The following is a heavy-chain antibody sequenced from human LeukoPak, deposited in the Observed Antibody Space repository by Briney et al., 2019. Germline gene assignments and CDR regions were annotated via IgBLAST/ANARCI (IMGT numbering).Heavy chain of an antibody. D-gene: IGHD3-9*01. Sequence: SETLSLTCTVFGGSISSSSYYWGWIRQPPGKGLEWIGEINHSGSTNYNPSLKSRVTISVDTSKNQFSLKLSSVTAADTAVYYCARLRRVLRYFDWSPQVFYFDYWGQGTLVTVSS. CDR1: GGSISSSSYY. J-gene: IGHJ4*02. CDR3: ARLRRVLRYFDWSPQVFYFDY. CDR2: INHSGST. V-gene: IGHV4-39*07.